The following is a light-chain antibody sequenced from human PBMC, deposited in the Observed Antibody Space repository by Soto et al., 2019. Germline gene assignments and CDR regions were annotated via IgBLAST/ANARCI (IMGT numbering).Light chain of an antibody. Sequence: EIVLTQSPGTLSLSPGERATLSCRASQSVSSSYLAWYQQKPGQSPRLLIYDASTRATGIPDRFSGSRSGTDFTLTISRLEPEDFAVYYCQQYGSSPITFGQGTRLEIK. CDR3: QQYGSSPIT. CDR2: DAS. CDR1: QSVSSSY. J-gene: IGKJ5*01. V-gene: IGKV3-20*01.